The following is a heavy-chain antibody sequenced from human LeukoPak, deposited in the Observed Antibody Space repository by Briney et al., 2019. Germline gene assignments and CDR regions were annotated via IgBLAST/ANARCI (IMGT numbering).Heavy chain of an antibody. J-gene: IGHJ5*02. CDR1: GFTFSSSA. D-gene: IGHD3-9*01. V-gene: IGHV3-23*01. CDR3: AKDPLTGYTSWFDP. CDR2: ISGSGSGGST. Sequence: GGSLRLSCAASGFTFSSSAMSWVRQAPGKGLEWVSNISGSGSGGSTYYADSVKGRFTISRDNSKNTLYLQMNSLRAEDTAVYYCAKDPLTGYTSWFDPWGQGTLVTVSS.